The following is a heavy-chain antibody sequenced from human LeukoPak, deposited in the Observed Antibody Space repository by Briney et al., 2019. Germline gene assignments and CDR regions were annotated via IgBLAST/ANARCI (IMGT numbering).Heavy chain of an antibody. V-gene: IGHV3-48*03. Sequence: GGSLRLSCAASGFTFSSYEMNWVRQAPGKGLEWVSYISSSGSTIYYADSVKGRFTISRDNSKNTLYLQMNSLRAEDTAVYYCARDFGSRGSGTLYYFDYWGQGTLVTVSS. CDR3: ARDFGSRGSGTLYYFDY. CDR2: ISSSGSTI. D-gene: IGHD3-10*01. J-gene: IGHJ4*02. CDR1: GFTFSSYE.